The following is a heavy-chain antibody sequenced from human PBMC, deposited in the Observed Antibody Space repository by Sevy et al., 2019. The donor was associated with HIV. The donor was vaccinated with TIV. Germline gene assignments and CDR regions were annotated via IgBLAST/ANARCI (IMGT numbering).Heavy chain of an antibody. V-gene: IGHV3-48*02. Sequence: GGSLRLSCAASGFTFSSYSMNWVRQAPGKGLEWVSYISSSSSTIYYGDSVKGRFTISRYNAKNSLYLQMNSLRDEDTAVYYCARGIEDYDFWSGYYKPLAFDIWGQGTMVTVSS. CDR2: ISSSSSTI. D-gene: IGHD3-3*01. J-gene: IGHJ3*02. CDR1: GFTFSSYS. CDR3: ARGIEDYDFWSGYYKPLAFDI.